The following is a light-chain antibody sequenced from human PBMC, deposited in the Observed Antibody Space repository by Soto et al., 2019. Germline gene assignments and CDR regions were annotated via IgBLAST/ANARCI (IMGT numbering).Light chain of an antibody. CDR3: CSYAGDYTLV. J-gene: IGLJ3*02. Sequence: QSALTQPRSVSGSPGQSVTISCTGTRSDVGAYNYVSWYQQHPGTAPKLMLYDINKRPSGVPDRFSGSKSGNTASLTISGLQAEDEADYYCCSYAGDYTLVFGGGTKLTVL. CDR1: RSDVGAYNY. V-gene: IGLV2-11*01. CDR2: DIN.